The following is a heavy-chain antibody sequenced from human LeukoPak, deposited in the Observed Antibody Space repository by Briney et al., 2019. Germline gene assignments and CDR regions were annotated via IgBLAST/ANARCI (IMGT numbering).Heavy chain of an antibody. CDR3: ATVPTVESVIHWYFDL. J-gene: IGHJ2*01. D-gene: IGHD4-23*01. CDR1: GFTFSSYA. CDR2: ISGSGGST. Sequence: QPGGSLRLSCAASGFTFSSYAMSWVRQAPGKGLEWVSGISGSGGSTFSADFVRGRFIISRDNSKNTLHLQMNSLRAEDTAVYYCATVPTVESVIHWYFDLWGRGTLVLVSS. V-gene: IGHV3-23*01.